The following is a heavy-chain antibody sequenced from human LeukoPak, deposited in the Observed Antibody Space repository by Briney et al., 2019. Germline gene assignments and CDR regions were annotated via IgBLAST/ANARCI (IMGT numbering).Heavy chain of an antibody. D-gene: IGHD3-9*01. CDR1: GGSFSGYY. J-gene: IGHJ5*02. V-gene: IGHV4-34*01. CDR3: ARAEGYYDILTGSFDP. CDR2: INHSGST. Sequence: SETLSLTCAVYGGSFSGYYWSWIRQPPGKGLEWIGEINHSGSTYYNPSLKSRVTISVDTSKNQFSLKLSSVTAADTAVYYCARAEGYYDILTGSFDPWGQGTLVTVSS.